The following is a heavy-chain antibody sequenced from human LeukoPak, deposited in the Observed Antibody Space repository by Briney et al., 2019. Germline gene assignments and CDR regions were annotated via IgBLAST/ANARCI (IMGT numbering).Heavy chain of an antibody. CDR2: TRNKANSYTT. J-gene: IGHJ3*02. D-gene: IGHD6-13*01. CDR3: ASRGSSFNAFDI. CDR1: GFTFSDHY. Sequence: PGGSLRLSCAASGFTFSDHYMDWVRQAPGKGLEWVGRTRNKANSYTTEYAASVKGRFTISRDDSKNSLYLQMNSLKTEDTAVYYCASRGSSFNAFDIWGQGTMVTVSS. V-gene: IGHV3-72*01.